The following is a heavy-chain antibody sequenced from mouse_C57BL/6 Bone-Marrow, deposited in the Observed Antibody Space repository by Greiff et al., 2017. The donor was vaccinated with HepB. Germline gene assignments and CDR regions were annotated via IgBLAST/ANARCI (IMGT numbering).Heavy chain of an antibody. V-gene: IGHV1-64*01. Sequence: QVQLQQPGAELVKPGASVKLSCKASGYTFTSYWMHWVKQRPGQGLEWIGMIHPNSGSTNYNEKFKSKDTLTVDKSSSTAYMQLSSLTSEDSAVYYCASITTVVEDSMDYWSQGTSVTVTS. CDR3: ASITTVVEDSMDY. CDR1: GYTFTSYW. D-gene: IGHD1-1*01. CDR2: IHPNSGST. J-gene: IGHJ4*01.